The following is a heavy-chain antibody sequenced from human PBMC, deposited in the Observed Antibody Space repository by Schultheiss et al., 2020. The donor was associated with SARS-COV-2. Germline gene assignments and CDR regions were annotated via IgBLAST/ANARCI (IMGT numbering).Heavy chain of an antibody. J-gene: IGHJ3*02. CDR2: INHSGST. Sequence: SQTLSLTCTVSGASISSYYWSWIRQPPGKGLEWIGEINHSGSTNYNPSLKSRVTISVDTSKNQFSLKLSSVTAADTAVYYCARLSRARVVVVAAAALAFDIWGQGTMVTVSS. D-gene: IGHD2-2*01. CDR1: GASISSYY. V-gene: IGHV4-34*01. CDR3: ARLSRARVVVVAAAALAFDI.